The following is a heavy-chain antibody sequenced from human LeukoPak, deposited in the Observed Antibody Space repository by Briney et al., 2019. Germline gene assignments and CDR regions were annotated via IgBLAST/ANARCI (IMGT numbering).Heavy chain of an antibody. CDR2: IKQDGSEK. CDR3: ARVLVSRFRFLESSLNPWLLSSPILAFDI. V-gene: IGHV3-7*01. D-gene: IGHD3-3*01. J-gene: IGHJ3*02. CDR1: GFTFSSYW. Sequence: PGGSLRLSCAASGFTFSSYWMSWVRQAPGKGLEWVANIKQDGSEKYYVDSVKGRFTISRDNAKNSLYLQMNSLRAEDTAVYYCARVLVSRFRFLESSLNPWLLSSPILAFDIWGQGTMVTVSS.